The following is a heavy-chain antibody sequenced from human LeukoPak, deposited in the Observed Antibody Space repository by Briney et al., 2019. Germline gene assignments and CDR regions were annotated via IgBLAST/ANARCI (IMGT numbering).Heavy chain of an antibody. CDR1: GYSFTSYW. CDR2: IYPGDSDT. CDR3: ARWGDPDTAMGKY. J-gene: IGHJ4*02. D-gene: IGHD5-18*01. Sequence: GESLKISCKGSGYSFTSYWIGWVRQMPGKGLEWMGIIYPGDSDTRYSPSFQGQVTISADESISTAYLQWSSLRASDTAMYYCARWGDPDTAMGKYWGQGTLVTVSS. V-gene: IGHV5-51*01.